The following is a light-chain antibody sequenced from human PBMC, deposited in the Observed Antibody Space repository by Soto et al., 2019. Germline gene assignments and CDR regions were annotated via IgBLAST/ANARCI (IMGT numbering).Light chain of an antibody. J-gene: IGKJ5*01. CDR3: QQYNNWPPIT. CDR2: RAS. CDR1: QSINSN. Sequence: EIVMTQSPATLSLSPGERATLSCRASQSINSNLAWYQQKPGQAPRLFMFRASSRATGIPARFSGSGSGTEFTLTISTLQSEDVAIYYCQQYNNWPPITFGQGTRLEIK. V-gene: IGKV3-15*01.